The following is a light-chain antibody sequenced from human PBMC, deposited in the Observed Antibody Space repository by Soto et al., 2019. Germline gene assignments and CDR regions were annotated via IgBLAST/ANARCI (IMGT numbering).Light chain of an antibody. CDR2: GAS. J-gene: IGKJ4*01. CDR3: QQRSSWPLT. Sequence: EIVMTQSPATLSVYPGERATLSCRASQSITSSLAWYQQKPGQAPRLLIYGASTRATGIPPRFSGSGSGTVFTLTISNVAPEDSAIYYCQQRSSWPLTFGGGTKVDIK. CDR1: QSITSS. V-gene: IGKV3-15*01.